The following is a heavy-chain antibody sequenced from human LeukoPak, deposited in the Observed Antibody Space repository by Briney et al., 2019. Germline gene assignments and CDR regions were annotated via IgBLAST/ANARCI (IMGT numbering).Heavy chain of an antibody. D-gene: IGHD7-27*01. CDR2: ICGSGGST. Sequence: PGGSLRLSCAASGFTFSSYAMSWVRQAPGKGLEWVSAICGSGGSTYYADSVKGRFTISRDNSKNTLYLQMNSLRAEDTAVYYCARVGLWGQLYYYYGMDVWAQGTTVTVSS. CDR1: GFTFSSYA. J-gene: IGHJ6*02. V-gene: IGHV3-23*01. CDR3: ARVGLWGQLYYYYGMDV.